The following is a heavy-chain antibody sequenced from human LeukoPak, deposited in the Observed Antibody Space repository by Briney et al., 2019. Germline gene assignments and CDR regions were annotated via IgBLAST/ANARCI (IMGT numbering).Heavy chain of an antibody. V-gene: IGHV1-69*13. CDR1: GGTFSSYV. Sequence: SVKVSCKASGGTFSSYVISWVRQAPGQGLEWMGGIIPIFGTANYAQKFQGRVTITADESTSTAYMELSNLRSEHTALYYCARSIVYSSDSDGGYYFDYWGQGTLVTVSS. CDR2: IIPIFGTA. J-gene: IGHJ4*02. CDR3: ARSIVYSSDSDGGYYFDY. D-gene: IGHD6-19*01.